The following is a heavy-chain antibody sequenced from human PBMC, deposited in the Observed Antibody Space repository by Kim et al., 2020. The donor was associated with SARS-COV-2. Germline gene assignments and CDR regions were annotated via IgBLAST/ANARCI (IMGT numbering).Heavy chain of an antibody. Sequence: GTTDYAAPVKGRFTISRDDSENTLYLQMNSLKTEDTAVYFCTTFSGYFDYWGQGTLVTVSS. J-gene: IGHJ4*02. V-gene: IGHV3-15*01. CDR2: GTT. CDR3: TTFSGYFDY.